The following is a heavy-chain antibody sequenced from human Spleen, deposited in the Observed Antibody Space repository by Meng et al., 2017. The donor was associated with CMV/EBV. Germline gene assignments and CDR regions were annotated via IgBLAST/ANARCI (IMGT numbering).Heavy chain of an antibody. D-gene: IGHD3-10*01. CDR3: ARRPAGVYGSGSSFDY. V-gene: IGHV5-51*01. CDR2: IFGDSET. CDR1: GYIFTDYW. J-gene: IGHJ4*02. Sequence: SGYIFTDYWISWVRQMPGKGLEWMGIIFGDSETRYSPSLQGRVTISADRSTNTAYLQWSSLEASDTAMYYCARRPAGVYGSGSSFDYWGQGTLVTVSS.